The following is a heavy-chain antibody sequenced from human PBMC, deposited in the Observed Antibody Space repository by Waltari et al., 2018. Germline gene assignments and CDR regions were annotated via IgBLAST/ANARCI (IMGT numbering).Heavy chain of an antibody. CDR2: LNHSGST. Sequence: QVQLQQWGAGLLKPSETLSLTCAVYGGSFSGYYWSWIRPPPGKGLEWIGELNHSGSTNYNPSHKSGVTISVDTSKNQFSLKLSSVTAADTAVYYCARGRRVVISKGYFDYWGQGTLVTVSS. CDR3: ARGRRVVISKGYFDY. D-gene: IGHD3-3*01. J-gene: IGHJ4*02. CDR1: GGSFSGYY. V-gene: IGHV4-34*01.